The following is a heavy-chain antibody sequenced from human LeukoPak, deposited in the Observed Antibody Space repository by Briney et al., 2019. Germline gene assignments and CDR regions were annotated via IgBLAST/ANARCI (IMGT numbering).Heavy chain of an antibody. V-gene: IGHV3-23*01. CDR1: GFTFSNYA. Sequence: PGGFLRLSCAASGFTFSNYAMNWVRQAPGKGLEWVSSIGGSGDSTYFADSVKGRFTISRDSSKNTLYLQMNSLRVEDTAVYYCVRGVVPPAMVYWYFDLWGRGTLVTVYS. CDR3: VRGVVPPAMVYWYFDL. CDR2: IGGSGDST. D-gene: IGHD2-2*01. J-gene: IGHJ2*01.